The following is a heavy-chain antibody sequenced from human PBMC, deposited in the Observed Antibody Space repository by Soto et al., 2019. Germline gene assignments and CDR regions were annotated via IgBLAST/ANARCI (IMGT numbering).Heavy chain of an antibody. CDR1: GGSFNNYA. D-gene: IGHD3-9*01. CDR2: IIPIFETP. V-gene: IGHV1-69*13. J-gene: IGHJ6*02. Sequence: VASVKVSCKASGGSFNNYAISWVRQAPGQGLEWMGGIIPIFETPKYAQKFQGRVTITADDSTSTAYMEVSSLRSEDTAMYYCAREGGERYFDWSVDYYYGMDVWGQGTTVTVSS. CDR3: AREGGERYFDWSVDYYYGMDV.